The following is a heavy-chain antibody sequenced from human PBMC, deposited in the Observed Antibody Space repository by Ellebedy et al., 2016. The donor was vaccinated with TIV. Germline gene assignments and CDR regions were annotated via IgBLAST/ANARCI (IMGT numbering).Heavy chain of an antibody. V-gene: IGHV5-51*01. Sequence: GGSLRLSXKGSGYSFTSYWIGWVRQMPGKGLEWMGIIYPGDSDTRYSPSFQGQVTISADKSISTAYLQWSSLKASDTAMYYCARPTNYYYYMDVWGKGTTVTVSS. D-gene: IGHD1-14*01. J-gene: IGHJ6*03. CDR1: GYSFTSYW. CDR3: ARPTNYYYYMDV. CDR2: IYPGDSDT.